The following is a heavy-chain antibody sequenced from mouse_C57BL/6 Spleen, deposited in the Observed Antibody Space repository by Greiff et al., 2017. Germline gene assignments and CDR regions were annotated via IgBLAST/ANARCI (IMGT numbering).Heavy chain of an antibody. Sequence: VQLQQSGAELVMPGASVKLSCKASGYTFTSYWMHWVKQRPGQGLEWIGEIDPSGSYTNYNQKFKGKSTLTVDKSSSTAYMQLSSLTSEDSAVYYCARRGYGSSEAWFAYWGQGTLVTVSA. J-gene: IGHJ3*01. CDR3: ARRGYGSSEAWFAY. D-gene: IGHD1-1*01. V-gene: IGHV1-69*01. CDR2: IDPSGSYT. CDR1: GYTFTSYW.